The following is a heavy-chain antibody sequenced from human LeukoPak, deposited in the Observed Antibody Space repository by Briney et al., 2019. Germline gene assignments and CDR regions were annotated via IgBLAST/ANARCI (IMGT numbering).Heavy chain of an antibody. D-gene: IGHD3-10*01. CDR1: GFTFSDYY. V-gene: IGHV3-11*04. J-gene: IGHJ4*02. Sequence: GGSLRLSCAASGFTFSDYYMSWIRQAPGKGLEWVSYISSSGSTIYNADSVKGRFTISRDNAKNSLYLQMNSLRAEDTAVYYCARELGYGSGSYYTYYFDYWGQGTLVTVSS. CDR2: ISSSGSTI. CDR3: ARELGYGSGSYYTYYFDY.